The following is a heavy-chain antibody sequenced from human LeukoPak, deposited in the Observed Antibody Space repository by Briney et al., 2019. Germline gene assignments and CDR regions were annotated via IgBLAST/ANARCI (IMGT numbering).Heavy chain of an antibody. Sequence: ASVKVSFKASGYTFTGYYMHWVRQAPGQGLEWMGWINPNSGGTNYEQKFQGRVTMTRDTSISSAYMDLTRLRSDDTAVYYCARASGYHFGTDFDYWGQGTLVTVSS. CDR3: ARASGYHFGTDFDY. J-gene: IGHJ4*02. D-gene: IGHD5-12*01. CDR1: GYTFTGYY. CDR2: INPNSGGT. V-gene: IGHV1-2*02.